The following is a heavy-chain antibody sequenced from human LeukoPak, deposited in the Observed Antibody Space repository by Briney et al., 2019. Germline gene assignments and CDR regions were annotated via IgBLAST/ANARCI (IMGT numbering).Heavy chain of an antibody. CDR1: GYSFTSYW. V-gene: IGHV5-10-1*01. J-gene: IGHJ3*02. CDR3: ARTSGSYYSDAFDI. D-gene: IGHD1-26*01. Sequence: GESLKISCKGSGYSFTSYWISWVRQMPGKGLERMGRIDPSDFYTNYSPSFQGHVTISADKSISTAYLQWSSLKASDTAMYYCARTSGSYYSDAFDIWGQGTMVTVSS. CDR2: IDPSDFYT.